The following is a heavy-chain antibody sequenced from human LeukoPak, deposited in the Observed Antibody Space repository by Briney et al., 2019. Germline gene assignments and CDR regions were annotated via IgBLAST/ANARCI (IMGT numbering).Heavy chain of an antibody. CDR1: GFTFSSHA. CDR3: ARHGSWSFDY. J-gene: IGHJ4*02. CDR2: ITSGSGSNV. Sequence: GGSLRLSCAASGFTFSSHAMSWVRQAPGKGLEWVSAITSGSGSNVYYTDSLKGRFTISRDNSKNTLYLHMNSLRAEDTAVYYCARHGSWSFDYWGQGTLVTVSS. V-gene: IGHV3-23*01. D-gene: IGHD6-13*01.